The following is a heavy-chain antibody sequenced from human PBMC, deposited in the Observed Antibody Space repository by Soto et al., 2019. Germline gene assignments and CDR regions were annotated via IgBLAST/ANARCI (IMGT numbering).Heavy chain of an antibody. J-gene: IGHJ6*02. V-gene: IGHV4-34*01. CDR1: GGSFSGYY. CDR2: INHSGST. Sequence: PSETLSLTCAVYGGSFSGYYWSWIRQPPGKGLEWIGEINHSGSTNYNPSLKSRVTISVDTSKNQFSLKLSSVTAADTAVYYCARSLRFLEWLLYYRMDAWGQGTTVTVSS. CDR3: ARSLRFLEWLLYYRMDA. D-gene: IGHD3-3*01.